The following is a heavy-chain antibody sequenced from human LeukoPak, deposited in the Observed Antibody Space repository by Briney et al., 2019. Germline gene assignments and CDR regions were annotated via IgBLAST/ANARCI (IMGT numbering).Heavy chain of an antibody. CDR3: ARGPTRANSTDY. V-gene: IGHV3-7*01. Sequence: SGGSLRLSCAASGFTFSNYWMGWVRQAPGKRPEWVANMNIDGSEKYYVDSVKGRFTISRDNAKNSLYLQMNSLRAEDTAVYYCARGPTRANSTDYWGQGALVTVSS. D-gene: IGHD2/OR15-2a*01. CDR2: MNIDGSEK. CDR1: GFTFSNYW. J-gene: IGHJ4*02.